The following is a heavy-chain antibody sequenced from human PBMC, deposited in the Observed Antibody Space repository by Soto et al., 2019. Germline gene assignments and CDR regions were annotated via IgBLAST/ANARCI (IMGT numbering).Heavy chain of an antibody. CDR2: IYHSGTT. J-gene: IGHJ4*02. V-gene: IGHV4-59*01. D-gene: IGHD3-10*01. CDR3: ARHLNYNYFDY. CDR1: GASISSYY. Sequence: SETLSLTCSVSGASISSYYWSWIRQPPGKGLEWLGYIYHSGTTSYNPSLQSRVTISLDTSKNQFSLKLTSATAADTAVYYCARHLNYNYFDYWGQGTLVTVSS.